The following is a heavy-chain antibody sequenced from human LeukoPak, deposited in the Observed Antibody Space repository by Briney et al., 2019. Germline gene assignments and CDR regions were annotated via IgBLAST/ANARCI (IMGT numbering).Heavy chain of an antibody. CDR3: ARGGLRPANFDY. CDR1: GYTFTNYY. Sequence: GASVKVSCKASGYTFTNYYLYWVRQAPGQGLEWMGIINPSGGSTDYAQKFQGRVTMTRDESTSTAYMELSSLRSEDTAVYYCARGGLRPANFDYWGQGTLVTVSS. V-gene: IGHV1-46*01. D-gene: IGHD5-12*01. J-gene: IGHJ4*02. CDR2: INPSGGST.